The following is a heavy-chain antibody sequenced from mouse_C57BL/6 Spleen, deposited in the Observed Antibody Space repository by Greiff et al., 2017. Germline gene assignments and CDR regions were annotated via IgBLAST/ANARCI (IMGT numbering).Heavy chain of an antibody. V-gene: IGHV1-69*01. D-gene: IGHD2-4*01. CDR1: GYTFTSYW. Sequence: QVQLQQPGAELVMPGASVKLSCKASGYTFTSYWMHWVKQRPGQGLEWIGEIDPSDSYTNYNQKFKGKSTLTVDKSSSTAYMQLSSLTSEDSAVYYCATGSTMITTWFSYYAMDYWGQGTSVTVSS. CDR2: IDPSDSYT. CDR3: ATGSTMITTWFSYYAMDY. J-gene: IGHJ4*01.